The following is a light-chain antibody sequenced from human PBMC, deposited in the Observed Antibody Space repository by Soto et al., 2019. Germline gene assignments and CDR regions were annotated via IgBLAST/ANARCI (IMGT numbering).Light chain of an antibody. CDR3: QQYGRSQGT. CDR1: QSVSSNY. CDR2: GAS. J-gene: IGKJ1*01. V-gene: IGKV3-20*01. Sequence: EIVVTQSPGTLSLSPGERATLSCRASQSVSSNYLAWYQQKPGQAPRLLIYGASSRATGIPDRLSGSGSGTDFTLTISRLEPEDFAFYYCQQYGRSQGTFGQGTKVEIK.